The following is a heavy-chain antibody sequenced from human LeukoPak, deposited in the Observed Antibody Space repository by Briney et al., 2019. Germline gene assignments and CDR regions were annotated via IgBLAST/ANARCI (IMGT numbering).Heavy chain of an antibody. CDR1: GYTFTGYY. J-gene: IGHJ1*01. CDR2: INPNSGGT. V-gene: IGHV1-2*02. Sequence: ASVKVSSTASGYTFTGYYMHWVRQAPGQGLEWMGWINPNSGGTNYAQKFQGRVTMTRDTSISTAYMELSRLRSDDTAVYYCALKLDHSSGSYGYFQHWGQGTLVTVSS. D-gene: IGHD1-26*01. CDR3: ALKLDHSSGSYGYFQH.